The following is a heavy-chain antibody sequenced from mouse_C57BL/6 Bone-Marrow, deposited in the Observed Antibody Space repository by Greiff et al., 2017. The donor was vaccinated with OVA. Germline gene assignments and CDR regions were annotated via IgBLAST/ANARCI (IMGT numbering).Heavy chain of an antibody. Sequence: VKLMESGAELARPGASVKLSCKASGYTFTSYGISWVKQRTGQGLEWIGEIYPRSGNTYYNEKFKGKATLTADKSSSTAYMELRSLTSEDSAVYFCARSEGYYGGSYYFDYWGQGTTLTVSS. CDR2: IYPRSGNT. CDR1: GYTFTSYG. V-gene: IGHV1-81*01. D-gene: IGHD1-1*01. CDR3: ARSEGYYGGSYYFDY. J-gene: IGHJ2*01.